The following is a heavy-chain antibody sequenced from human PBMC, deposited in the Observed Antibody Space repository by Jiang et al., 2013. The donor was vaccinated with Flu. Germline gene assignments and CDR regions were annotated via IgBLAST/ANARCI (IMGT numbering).Heavy chain of an antibody. CDR1: GYIFTDYY. CDR3: ASRGGSSSSYAFDV. Sequence: PGASVKVSCKASGYIFTDYYMHWVRQAPGQGLEWMGTINPSGGSTRYAQKFQGRLTVTRDTSTSTVYMELSSLRSEDTAVYHCASRGGSSSSYAFDVWGQGTMVTVSS. V-gene: IGHV1-46*01. D-gene: IGHD1-26*01. J-gene: IGHJ3*01. CDR2: INPSGGST.